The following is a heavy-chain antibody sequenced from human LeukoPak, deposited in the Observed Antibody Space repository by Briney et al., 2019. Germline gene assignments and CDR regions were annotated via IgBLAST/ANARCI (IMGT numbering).Heavy chain of an antibody. Sequence: GGSLRLSCAAPGFTFSSYSMNWVRQAPGKGREWVSSISSSSSYIYYADSVKGRFTISRDNAKNSLYLQMNSLRAEDTAVYYCARRLPGGAFDIWGQGTMVTVSS. CDR3: ARRLPGGAFDI. CDR2: ISSSSSYI. V-gene: IGHV3-21*01. D-gene: IGHD4-11*01. CDR1: GFTFSSYS. J-gene: IGHJ3*02.